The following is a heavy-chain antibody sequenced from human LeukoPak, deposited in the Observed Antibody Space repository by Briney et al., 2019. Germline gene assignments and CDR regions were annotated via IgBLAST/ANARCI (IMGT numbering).Heavy chain of an antibody. J-gene: IGHJ4*02. CDR2: IYTSGST. Sequence: NPSETLSLTCTVSGGSISSYYWSWIRQPAGKGLEWIGRIYTSGSTNYNPSLKSRVTMSVDTSKNQFSLKLSSVTAADTAVYYCARKIWNYRTFYFDYWGQGTLVTVSS. D-gene: IGHD1-7*01. CDR1: GGSISSYY. CDR3: ARKIWNYRTFYFDY. V-gene: IGHV4-4*07.